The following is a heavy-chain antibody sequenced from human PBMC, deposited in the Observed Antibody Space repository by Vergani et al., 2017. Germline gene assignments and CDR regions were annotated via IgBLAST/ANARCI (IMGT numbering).Heavy chain of an antibody. CDR2: IIPIFGTA. V-gene: IGHV1-69*13. J-gene: IGHJ1*01. CDR1: GGTFSSYA. D-gene: IGHD3-22*01. Sequence: QVQLVQSGAEVKKPGSSVKVSCKASGGTFSSYAISWVRQAPGQGLEWMGRIIPIFGTANYAQKFQGRVTITADESTSTAYMELSSLRSEDTAVYYCARGPPNYYDSSGGYFQHWGQGTLVTVSS. CDR3: ARGPPNYYDSSGGYFQH.